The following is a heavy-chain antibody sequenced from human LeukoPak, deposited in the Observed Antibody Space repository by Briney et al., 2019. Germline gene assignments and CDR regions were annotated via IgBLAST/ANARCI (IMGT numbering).Heavy chain of an antibody. J-gene: IGHJ4*02. V-gene: IGHV4-59*05. CDR2: IYYHENT. D-gene: IGHD1-1*01. CDR3: ARRAYSAAYWKHFDY. Sequence: PSETLSLTCTVSGGSISSYYWSWIRQPAGKGLEWIGSIYYHENTYYNSSLKSRVTISVDTSKNQFSLKLNSVTAADTAVYFCARRAYSAAYWKHFDYWGQGTLVTVSS. CDR1: GGSISSYY.